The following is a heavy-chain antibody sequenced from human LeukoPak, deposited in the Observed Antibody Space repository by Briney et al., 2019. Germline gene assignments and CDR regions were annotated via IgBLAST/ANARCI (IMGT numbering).Heavy chain of an antibody. CDR2: ISGSGGST. V-gene: IGHV3-23*01. CDR1: GFTFSSYG. Sequence: GGSLRLSCAASGFTFSSYGMSWVRQAPGKGLEWVSIISGSGGSTYYADSVKGRFTISRDNSKNTLYLQMNSLRAEDTAVYYCAKHSSCMLCPGRFDPWGQGTPVTVSS. CDR3: AKHSSCMLCPGRFDP. D-gene: IGHD2-8*01. J-gene: IGHJ5*02.